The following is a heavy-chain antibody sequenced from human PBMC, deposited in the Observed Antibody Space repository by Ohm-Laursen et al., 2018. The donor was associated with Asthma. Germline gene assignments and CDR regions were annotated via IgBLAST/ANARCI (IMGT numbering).Heavy chain of an antibody. CDR3: TRGGHYGSYFDY. V-gene: IGHV3-74*01. CDR1: GFTFSTYW. D-gene: IGHD3-10*01. Sequence: SLRLSCSASGFTFSTYWMHWVRHAPGKSLAWVSRVYGDGINTIYADSVKGRFTISRDNAKNTPYLQMNSLRAEDTAVYYCTRGGHYGSYFDYWGQGTLVTVSS. CDR2: VYGDGINT. J-gene: IGHJ4*02.